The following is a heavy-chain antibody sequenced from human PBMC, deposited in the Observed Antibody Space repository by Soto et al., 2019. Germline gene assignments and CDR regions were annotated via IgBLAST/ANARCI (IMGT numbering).Heavy chain of an antibody. V-gene: IGHV3-30-3*01. CDR1: GFTFSSYA. J-gene: IGHJ5*02. Sequence: QVQLVESGGGVVQPGRSLRLSCAASGFTFSSYAMHWVRQAPGKGLAWVAVISYDGSNKYYAESVKGRFTISRDNSKNTLYLQMNSLRAEDTAVYYCARDDISLTWGQGTLVTVSS. CDR2: ISYDGSNK. CDR3: ARDDISLT. D-gene: IGHD2-15*01.